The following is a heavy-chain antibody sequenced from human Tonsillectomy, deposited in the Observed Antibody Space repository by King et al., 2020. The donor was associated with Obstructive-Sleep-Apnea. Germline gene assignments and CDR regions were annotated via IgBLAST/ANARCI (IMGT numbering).Heavy chain of an antibody. CDR1: GFTFRSYD. D-gene: IGHD6-19*01. Sequence: VQLVESGGGLVKPGGSLRLSCAASGFTFRSYDMNWVRQAPGKGLEWVSSISSSSNYIYYADSVKGRFTISRDNAKNSLYLQMISLRAEDTAVYYCARGTSLAVAGSLTYWGQGTLVTVSS. V-gene: IGHV3-21*01. J-gene: IGHJ4*02. CDR2: ISSSSNYI. CDR3: ARGTSLAVAGSLTY.